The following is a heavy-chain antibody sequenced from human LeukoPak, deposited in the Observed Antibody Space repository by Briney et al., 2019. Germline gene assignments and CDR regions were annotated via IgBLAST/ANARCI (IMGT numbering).Heavy chain of an antibody. J-gene: IGHJ4*02. V-gene: IGHV1-69*13. CDR3: ARDGYSSSWNHFDY. Sequence: SVKVSRKASGGTFSSYAISWVRQAPGQGLEWVGGIIPIFGTANYAQKFQGRVTITADESTSTAYMELSSLRSEDTAVYYCARDGYSSSWNHFDYWGQGTLVTVSS. CDR1: GGTFSSYA. CDR2: IIPIFGTA. D-gene: IGHD6-13*01.